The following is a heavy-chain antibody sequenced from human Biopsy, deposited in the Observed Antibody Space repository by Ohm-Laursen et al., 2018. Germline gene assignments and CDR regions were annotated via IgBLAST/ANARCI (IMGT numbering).Heavy chain of an antibody. CDR2: VYHSGTT. V-gene: IGHV4-59*05. Sequence: PGTLSLTCIVSGDSISSYYWSWIRQPPGKGLEWIGSVYHSGTTYYSPSLKSRVTISVDTSKNQLSLKVTSVTAADTAAYYCARHDGNGPFALDSWGQGTLVTVSS. CDR3: ARHDGNGPFALDS. D-gene: IGHD5-24*01. CDR1: GDSISSYY. J-gene: IGHJ4*02.